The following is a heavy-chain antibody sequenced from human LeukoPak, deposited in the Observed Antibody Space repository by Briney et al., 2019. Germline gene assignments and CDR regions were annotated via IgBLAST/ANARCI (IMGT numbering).Heavy chain of an antibody. CDR2: IYYSGST. CDR1: GGSISSGGYY. CDR3: ARGSSSTSRARPFDY. J-gene: IGHJ4*02. V-gene: IGHV4-31*11. D-gene: IGHD2-2*01. Sequence: SETLSLTCAVSGGSISSGGYYWSWIRQHPGKGLEGVGYIYYSGSTYYNPSLKSRVTISVDTSKNQFSLKLSSVTAADTAVYYCARGSSSTSRARPFDYWGQGTLVTVSS.